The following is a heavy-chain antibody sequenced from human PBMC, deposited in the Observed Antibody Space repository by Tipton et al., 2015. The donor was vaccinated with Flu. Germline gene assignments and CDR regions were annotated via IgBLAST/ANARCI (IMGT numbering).Heavy chain of an antibody. J-gene: IGHJ4*02. D-gene: IGHD4/OR15-4a*01. CDR3: AKDMGDYGDLGVSFDY. CDR1: GFTFNDYA. V-gene: IGHV3-9*01. Sequence: VQLVQSGGDLVQPGRSLRLSCTASGFTFNDYAIHWVRQAPGKGLEWVSGVSWNSGNIVYADSVKGRFTISRDNAKNSLYLQMNSLRVEDTALYYCAKDMGDYGDLGVSFDYWGQGTLVTVSS. CDR2: VSWNSGNI.